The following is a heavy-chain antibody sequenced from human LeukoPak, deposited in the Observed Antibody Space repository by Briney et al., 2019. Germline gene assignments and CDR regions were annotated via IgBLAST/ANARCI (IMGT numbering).Heavy chain of an antibody. CDR2: ISAYNGNT. J-gene: IGHJ5*02. Sequence: ASVKVSCKASGYTFTSYGISWVRQAPGQGLEWMGWISAYNGNTNYAQKLQGRVTMTTDTSTSTAYMELRSLRSDDTAVYYCARGSCSSTSCSALRTQNWFDPWGQGTLVTVSS. CDR3: ARGSCSSTSCSALRTQNWFDP. D-gene: IGHD2-2*01. V-gene: IGHV1-18*01. CDR1: GYTFTSYG.